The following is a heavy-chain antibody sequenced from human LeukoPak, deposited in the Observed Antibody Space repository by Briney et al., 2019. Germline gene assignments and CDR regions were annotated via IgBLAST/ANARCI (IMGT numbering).Heavy chain of an antibody. D-gene: IGHD5-24*01. J-gene: IGHJ4*02. CDR3: AKGHEMATIDY. Sequence: GGSLRLSCAASGFTFSSYAMHWVRQAPGKGLEWVAVISYDGSNKYYADSVKGRFTISRDNSKNTLYLQMNSLRAEDTAVYYCAKGHEMATIDYWGQGTLVTVSS. V-gene: IGHV3-30*04. CDR1: GFTFSSYA. CDR2: ISYDGSNK.